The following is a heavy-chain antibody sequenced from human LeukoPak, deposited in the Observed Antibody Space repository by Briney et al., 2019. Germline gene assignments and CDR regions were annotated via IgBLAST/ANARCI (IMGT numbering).Heavy chain of an antibody. CDR2: TYYGSKWYN. CDR1: GDSVSSNSAA. D-gene: IGHD3-3*01. CDR3: ERGPTITLFGVVIIDYFDY. J-gene: IGHJ4*02. Sequence: SQTLSLTCAISGDSVSSNSAAWNWIRQSPSRGLEWLGRTYYGSKWYNDYAVSVKSRITINPDTSKNQFYLQLHYVTPEDTAVYYCERGPTITLFGVVIIDYFDYWGQGTLVTVSS. V-gene: IGHV6-1*01.